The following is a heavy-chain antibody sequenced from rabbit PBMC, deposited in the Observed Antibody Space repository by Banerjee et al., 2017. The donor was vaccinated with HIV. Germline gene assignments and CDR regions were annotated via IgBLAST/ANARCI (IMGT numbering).Heavy chain of an antibody. J-gene: IGHJ4*01. D-gene: IGHD8-1*01. Sequence: QEQLVESGGGLVTLGGSLKLTCKASGIDFSSSFWISWVRQTPGKGLEWIGCIYPTYGATDYASWVNGRFTISLDNAQNTVFLQMTSLTAADTATYFCVRAGVYAGSSSYTGFDFNLWGPGTLVTVS. CDR2: IYPTYGAT. CDR1: GIDFSSSFW. V-gene: IGHV1S43*01. CDR3: VRAGVYAGSSSYTGFDFNL.